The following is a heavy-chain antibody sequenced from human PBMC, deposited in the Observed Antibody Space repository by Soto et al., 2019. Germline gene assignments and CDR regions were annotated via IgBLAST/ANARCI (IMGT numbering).Heavy chain of an antibody. J-gene: IGHJ4*02. V-gene: IGHV3-30-3*01. D-gene: IGHD6-19*01. CDR1: GFTCSSYA. CDR3: ATIAVAGTFVY. CDR2: ISYDGSNK. Sequence: GALRLSCAASGFTCSSYAMHWVRQAPGKGLEWVAVISYDGSNKYYADSVKGRFTISRDNSKNTLYLQMNSLRAEDTAVYYCATIAVAGTFVYWGQGTLVTVSS.